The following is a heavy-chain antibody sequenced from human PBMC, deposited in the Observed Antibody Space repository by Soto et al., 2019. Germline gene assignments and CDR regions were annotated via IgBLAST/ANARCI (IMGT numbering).Heavy chain of an antibody. Sequence: QVQLVQSGAEVKNPGASVKVSCKTFGYTFTSYGIGWARQAPGQGLEWMGWINTYNGNTNYAQNLQGRVTLTTDTSTITAYMELRSLRSNDPAIYYCAMVDVYVTPSPQDVWGQGTTVTVSS. CDR3: AMVDVYVTPSPQDV. CDR2: INTYNGNT. CDR1: GYTFTSYG. V-gene: IGHV1-18*01. D-gene: IGHD3-16*01. J-gene: IGHJ6*02.